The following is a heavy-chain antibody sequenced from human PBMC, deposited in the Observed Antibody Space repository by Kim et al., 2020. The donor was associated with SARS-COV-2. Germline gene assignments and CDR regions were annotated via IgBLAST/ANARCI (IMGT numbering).Heavy chain of an antibody. J-gene: IGHJ4*02. D-gene: IGHD3-22*01. V-gene: IGHV3-23*01. CDR3: AKVSQPDYYDSSGYLSYFDY. Sequence: RFTISRDNSKNTLYLQMNSLRAEDTAVYYCAKVSQPDYYDSSGYLSYFDYWGQGTLVTVSS.